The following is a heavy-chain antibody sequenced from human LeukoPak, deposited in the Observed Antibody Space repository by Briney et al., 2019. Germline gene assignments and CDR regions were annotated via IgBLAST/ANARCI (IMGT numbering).Heavy chain of an antibody. CDR2: IIPIFGTA. V-gene: IGHV1-69*05. D-gene: IGHD3-22*01. CDR3: ARLYYYDSSGYYPRAPDAFDI. CDR1: GVTFSSYA. J-gene: IGHJ3*02. Sequence: SVKVSCKASGVTFSSYAISWVRQAPGQGLEWMGGIIPIFGTANYAQKFQGRVTITTDESTSTAYMELSSLRSEDTAVYYCARLYYYDSSGYYPRAPDAFDIWGQGTMVTVSS.